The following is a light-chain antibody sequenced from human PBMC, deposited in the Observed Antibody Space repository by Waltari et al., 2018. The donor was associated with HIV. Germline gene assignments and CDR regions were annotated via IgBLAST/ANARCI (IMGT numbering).Light chain of an antibody. CDR1: DTDLILYHF. CDR3: ASFTGDNTVM. V-gene: IGLV2-14*03. J-gene: IGLJ3*02. CDR2: DVD. Sequence: AVTQPASVSGLPGQSTTLSCPGDDTDLILYHFAPWYQKHSAKPPRLMLYDVDSRASGVSDRFSGSMSGNTASLTISGLRAEDEGHYYCASFTGDNTVMFGGGTEVTVL.